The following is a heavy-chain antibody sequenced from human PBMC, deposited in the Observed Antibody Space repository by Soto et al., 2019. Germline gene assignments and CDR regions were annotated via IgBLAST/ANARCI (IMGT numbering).Heavy chain of an antibody. V-gene: IGHV1-69*06. D-gene: IGHD2-15*01. CDR3: AELSGGPLGYYYGMDV. CDR2: IIPIFGTA. J-gene: IGHJ6*02. CDR1: GGTFSRYA. Sequence: AVKVSCKACGGTFSRYAISWVRKAPGQGLEWMGGIIPIFGTANYAQKFQGRVTITADKSTSTAYMELSSLRSEDTAMYYCAELSGGPLGYYYGMDVWGQGPTGTVSS.